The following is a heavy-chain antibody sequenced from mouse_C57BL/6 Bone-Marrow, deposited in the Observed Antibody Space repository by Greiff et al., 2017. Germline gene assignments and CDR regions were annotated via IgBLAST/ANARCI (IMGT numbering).Heavy chain of an antibody. J-gene: IGHJ3*01. V-gene: IGHV2-2*01. CDR3: ASYSNYGWFAY. D-gene: IGHD2-5*01. CDR2: IWSGGST. CDR1: GFSLTSYG. Sequence: QVQLLQSGPGLVQPSQSLSITCTVSGFSLTSYGVHWVRQSPGKGLEWLGVIWSGGSTDYTAAFISRLSISKDNSKSQVFFKMNSLQADDTAIYYCASYSNYGWFAYWGQGTLVTVSA.